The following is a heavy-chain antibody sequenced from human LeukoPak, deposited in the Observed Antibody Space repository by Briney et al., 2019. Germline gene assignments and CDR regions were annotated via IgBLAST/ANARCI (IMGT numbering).Heavy chain of an antibody. J-gene: IGHJ6*02. CDR1: GGSINSGDYY. D-gene: IGHD1-1*01. V-gene: IGHV4-30-4*01. CDR3: GRGTDYDGMDV. CDR2: IYYSGSA. Sequence: PSQTLSLTCIVSGGSINSGDYYWTWIRQPPGKGLEWIGYIYYSGSAYHNPSLKSRVTVSIDMSKNQFSLKVRSVTAADTAVYYCGRGTDYDGMDVWGQGTTVTVS.